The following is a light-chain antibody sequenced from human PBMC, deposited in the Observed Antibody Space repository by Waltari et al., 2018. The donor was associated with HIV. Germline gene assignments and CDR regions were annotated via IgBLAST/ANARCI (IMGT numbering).Light chain of an antibody. Sequence: SSLLTQIPSVSVAPGQTARITCGGNNIERKCVHWYQQKPGQAPLLVIYYDSDRPSGIPERFSGSNSGNTATLTISRVGDGDEADYYCQVWDSSSDHVLFGGGTRLTVL. CDR3: QVWDSSSDHVL. V-gene: IGLV3-21*04. J-gene: IGLJ2*01. CDR1: NIERKC. CDR2: YDS.